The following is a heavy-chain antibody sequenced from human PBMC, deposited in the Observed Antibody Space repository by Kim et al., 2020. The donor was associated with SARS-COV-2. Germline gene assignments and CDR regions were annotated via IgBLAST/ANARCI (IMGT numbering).Heavy chain of an antibody. V-gene: IGHV3-9*01. Sequence: IGYADSVKGRFTISRDNAKNSLYLQMNSLRAEDTALYYCAKVSSWYYAFDIWGQGTMVTVSS. D-gene: IGHD6-13*01. J-gene: IGHJ3*02. CDR2: I. CDR3: AKVSSWYYAFDI.